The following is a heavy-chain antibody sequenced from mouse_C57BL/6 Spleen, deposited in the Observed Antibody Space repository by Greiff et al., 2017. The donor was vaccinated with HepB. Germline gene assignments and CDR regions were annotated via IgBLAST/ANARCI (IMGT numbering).Heavy chain of an antibody. Sequence: EVKLMESGGGLVQPGGFTFTDYYMSWVRQPPGKALEWLGFIRNKANGYTTEYSASVKSRFTISRDNSQSILYLQMNALSAEDSATYYCARSVYYYGSSYGRYFDYWGQGTTLTVSS. CDR3: ARSVYYYGSSYGRYFDY. V-gene: IGHV7-3*01. CDR1: FTFTDYY. J-gene: IGHJ2*01. D-gene: IGHD1-1*01. CDR2: IRNKANGYTT.